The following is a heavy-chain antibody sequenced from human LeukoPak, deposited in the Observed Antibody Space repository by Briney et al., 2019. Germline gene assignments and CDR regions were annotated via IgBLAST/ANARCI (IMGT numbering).Heavy chain of an antibody. J-gene: IGHJ4*02. CDR3: AKALANWGYQSFDY. CDR2: ISGSGGST. CDR1: GFTFSSYA. Sequence: GGSLRLSCEVSGFTFSSYAMTWVRQAPGKGPEWVSVISGSGGSTYYADSVKGRCTISRDNSKNTLSLQMNSLRVEDTAVYYCAKALANWGYQSFDYWGQGTLVTVSS. D-gene: IGHD7-27*01. V-gene: IGHV3-23*01.